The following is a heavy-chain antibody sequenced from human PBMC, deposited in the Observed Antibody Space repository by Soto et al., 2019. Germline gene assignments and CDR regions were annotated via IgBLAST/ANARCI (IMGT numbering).Heavy chain of an antibody. CDR2: FHPSDSQA. CDR1: GYTFIRHS. D-gene: IGHD3-3*01. V-gene: IGHV5-51*01. Sequence: EVQLVQSGTEVKKPGDSLKISCEFPGYTFIRHSIAWVRQMPGGGLEWMGLFHPSDSQAKYSPSFQCQVTISVDRSTNTAYLQWNSLKASDTAMYYCGTYHNFWSAWGQGTLVIVSS. J-gene: IGHJ5*02. CDR3: GTYHNFWSA.